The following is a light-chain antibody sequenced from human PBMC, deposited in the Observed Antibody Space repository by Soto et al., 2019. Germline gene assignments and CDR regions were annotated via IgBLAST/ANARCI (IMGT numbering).Light chain of an antibody. CDR2: SNN. V-gene: IGLV1-44*01. Sequence: QSVLTQSPSASGTPGQRVTISCSGSSSNTGSVTVNWYQQVPGTAPKLLIHSNNQRPSGVPDRFSGSKSGTSASLAISGLQSEDEADYFCAAWDDSLNGYVFGTGTKLTVL. CDR1: SSNTGSVT. CDR3: AAWDDSLNGYV. J-gene: IGLJ1*01.